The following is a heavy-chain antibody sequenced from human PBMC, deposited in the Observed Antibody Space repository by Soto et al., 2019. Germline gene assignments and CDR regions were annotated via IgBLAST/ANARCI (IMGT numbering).Heavy chain of an antibody. Sequence: PSETLSLTCTVSGGSISGYYWSWIRQPPGKGLEWIGYIYYSGSTNYNPSLKSRVTISVDTPKNQLSLKLSSVTAADTAVYYCARTTYRRSWNGFFFDYWGQGTLVTVSS. CDR3: ARTTYRRSWNGFFFDY. CDR1: GGSISGYY. J-gene: IGHJ4*02. CDR2: IYYSGST. V-gene: IGHV4-59*01. D-gene: IGHD6-13*01.